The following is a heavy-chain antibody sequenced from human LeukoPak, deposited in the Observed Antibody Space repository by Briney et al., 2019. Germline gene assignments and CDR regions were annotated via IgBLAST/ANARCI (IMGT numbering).Heavy chain of an antibody. CDR1: GFTFDDYA. CDR3: ARDHVYGGADY. CDR2: ISGDGGST. V-gene: IGHV3-43*02. J-gene: IGHJ4*02. Sequence: PGGSLRLSCVASGFTFDDYAMHWVRQAPGKGLEWVSLISGDGGSTYFADSVKGRFTISRDNSKSSLFLQMNSLRTEDTALYYCARDHVYGGADYWGQGTLVTVSS. D-gene: IGHD5/OR15-5a*01.